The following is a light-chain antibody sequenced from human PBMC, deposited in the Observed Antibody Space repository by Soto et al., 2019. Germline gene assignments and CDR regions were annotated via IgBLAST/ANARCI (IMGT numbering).Light chain of an antibody. CDR2: EVS. V-gene: IGLV2-14*01. CDR1: ISDVGGYNY. J-gene: IGLJ1*01. CDR3: SSYTSSSTFYV. Sequence: QSALTQPASVSGSPGQSITISCTGTISDVGGYNYVSWYQRHPGKAPKLMIYEVSNRPSGVSNRFSGSKSGNTASLTISGLQAEDEADYYCSSYTSSSTFYVFGTGTKVT.